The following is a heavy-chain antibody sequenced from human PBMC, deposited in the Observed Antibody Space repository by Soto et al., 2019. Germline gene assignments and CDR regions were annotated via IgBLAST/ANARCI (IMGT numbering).Heavy chain of an antibody. V-gene: IGHV4-34*01. CDR1: GGSFSGYY. D-gene: IGHD5-18*01. Sequence: SETLSLTCAVYGGSFSGYYWSWIRQPPGKGLEWIGEINHSGSTNYNPSLKSRVTISVDTSKNQFSLRLSSVTAADTAVYYCARGHLDTAMVSYYYYYGMDVWGQGTTVTVSS. CDR3: ARGHLDTAMVSYYYYYGMDV. J-gene: IGHJ6*02. CDR2: INHSGST.